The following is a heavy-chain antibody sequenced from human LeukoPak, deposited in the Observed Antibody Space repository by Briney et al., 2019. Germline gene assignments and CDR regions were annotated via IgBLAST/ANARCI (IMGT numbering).Heavy chain of an antibody. J-gene: IGHJ6*02. CDR1: GFTFSSYG. D-gene: IGHD3-3*01. CDR2: ISYYGSNK. CDR3: AKNPPPHYDFWSGSYYYYGMDV. V-gene: IGHV3-30*18. Sequence: PGGSLRLSCAASGFTFSSYGMHWVRQAPGKGLEWVAVISYYGSNKYYADSVKGRFTISRDNSKNTLYLQMNSLRAEDTAVYYWAKNPPPHYDFWSGSYYYYGMDVWGQGTTVTVSS.